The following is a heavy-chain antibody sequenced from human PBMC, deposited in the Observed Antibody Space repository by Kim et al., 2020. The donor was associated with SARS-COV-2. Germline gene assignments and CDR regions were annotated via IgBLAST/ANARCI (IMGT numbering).Heavy chain of an antibody. CDR1: GYTFTGYY. CDR2: INPNSGGT. D-gene: IGHD3-22*01. Sequence: ASVKVSCKASGYTFTGYYMHWVRQAPGQGLEWMGRINPNSGGTNYAQKFQGRVTMTRDTSISTAYMELSRLRSDDTAVYYCARDWVWGVRYSGYDLPYDSSGYSSSGSYWGQGTLVTVSS. CDR3: ARDWVWGVRYSGYDLPYDSSGYSSSGSY. V-gene: IGHV1-2*06. J-gene: IGHJ4*02.